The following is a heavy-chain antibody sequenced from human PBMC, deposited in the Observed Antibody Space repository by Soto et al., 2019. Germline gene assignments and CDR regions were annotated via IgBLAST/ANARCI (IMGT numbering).Heavy chain of an antibody. Sequence: PGESLKISCKGSGYSFTSYWIGWVRQMPGKGLEWMGIIYPGDSDTRYSPSFQGQVTISADKSISTAYLQWSSLKASDTAFYHCASLNREYSYGDGAFNIGGQGTRVTVSS. CDR2: IYPGDSDT. J-gene: IGHJ3*02. D-gene: IGHD5-18*01. V-gene: IGHV5-51*01. CDR3: ASLNREYSYGDGAFNI. CDR1: GYSFTSYW.